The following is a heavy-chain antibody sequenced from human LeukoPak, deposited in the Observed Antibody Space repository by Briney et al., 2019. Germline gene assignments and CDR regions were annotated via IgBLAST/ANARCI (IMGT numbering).Heavy chain of an antibody. CDR3: ARAQTAHNYYDSSGYEYYFEY. D-gene: IGHD3-22*01. J-gene: IGHJ4*02. CDR1: GYTLTSYY. CDR2: INPSGGST. Sequence: ASVKVSCKASGYTLTSYYMHWVRQAPGQGLEWMGIINPSGGSTSYAQKFQGRVTMTRDMSTSTVYMELSSLRSEDPAVYYCARAQTAHNYYDSSGYEYYFEYWGQGTLVNVSS. V-gene: IGHV1-46*01.